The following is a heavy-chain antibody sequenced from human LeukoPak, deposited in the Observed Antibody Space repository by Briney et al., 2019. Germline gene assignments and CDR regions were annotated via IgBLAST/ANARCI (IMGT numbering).Heavy chain of an antibody. CDR1: GGSFDGYY. CDR3: ATMMYGSGNYYNSDY. CDR2: IVYSGST. J-gene: IGHJ4*02. Sequence: SETLSLTCAVFGGSFDGYYWTWIRQSPGTGLEWIGEIVYSGSTNYNPSLKSRVSISADTSKVQFSLTLSSVTAADTAVYYCATMMYGSGNYYNSDYWGQGTLVTVSS. D-gene: IGHD3-10*01. V-gene: IGHV4-34*12.